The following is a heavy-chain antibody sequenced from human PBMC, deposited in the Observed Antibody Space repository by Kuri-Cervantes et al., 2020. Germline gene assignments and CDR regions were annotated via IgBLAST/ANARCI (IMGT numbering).Heavy chain of an antibody. CDR3: ARLSNSYGGYYYYGMDV. D-gene: IGHD5-18*01. Sequence: SETLSLTCTVSGGSISSGGYYWSWIRQHPGKGLEWIGYIYYSGSTYYNPSLKSRVTISVDTSKNQFSLKLSSVTAADTAVYYCARLSNSYGGYYYYGMDVWGQGTTVTVSS. CDR1: GGSISSGGYY. V-gene: IGHV4-31*03. J-gene: IGHJ6*02. CDR2: IYYSGST.